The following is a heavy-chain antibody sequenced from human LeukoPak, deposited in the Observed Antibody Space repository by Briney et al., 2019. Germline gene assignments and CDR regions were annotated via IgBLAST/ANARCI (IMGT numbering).Heavy chain of an antibody. D-gene: IGHD3-22*01. J-gene: IGHJ6*02. V-gene: IGHV3-11*06. CDR3: ARDSDFDSSGYYPYYYYYYKMDV. Sequence: GGSLRLSCAASGFTFSDYYMSWIRPAPGKGLEWVSYISSSSSYTKYADSVKGRFTISRDNAKNSLFLQMNSLRAEDTAVYYCARDSDFDSSGYYPYYYYYYKMDVWGQGTTVTVSS. CDR2: ISSSSSYT. CDR1: GFTFSDYY.